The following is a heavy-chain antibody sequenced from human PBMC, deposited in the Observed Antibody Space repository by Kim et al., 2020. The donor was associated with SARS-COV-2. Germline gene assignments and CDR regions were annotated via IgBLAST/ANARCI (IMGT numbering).Heavy chain of an antibody. D-gene: IGHD3-22*01. CDR2: IKQDGSEK. J-gene: IGHJ4*02. CDR1: GFTFSSYW. Sequence: GGSLRLSCAASGFTFSSYWMSWVRQAPGKGLEWVANIKQDGSEKYYVDSVKGRFTISRDNAKNSLYLQMNSLRAEDTAVYYCARDWAIPPKYYDSSGYYWLSHPFDYWGQGTLVTVSS. V-gene: IGHV3-7*01. CDR3: ARDWAIPPKYYDSSGYYWLSHPFDY.